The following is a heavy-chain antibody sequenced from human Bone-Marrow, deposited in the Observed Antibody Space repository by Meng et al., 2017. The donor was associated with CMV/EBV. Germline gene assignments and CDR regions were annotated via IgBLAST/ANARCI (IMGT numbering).Heavy chain of an antibody. Sequence: SETLSLTCAVYGGSFSGYYWSWIRQPPGKGLEWIGEINHSGSTNYNPSLKSRVTISVDTSKNQFSLKLSSVTAADTAVYYCARLGYSGGYYYYGMDVWGQGTTVTVSS. J-gene: IGHJ6*02. V-gene: IGHV4-34*01. CDR1: GGSFSGYY. CDR2: INHSGST. CDR3: ARLGYSGGYYYYGMDV. D-gene: IGHD2-15*01.